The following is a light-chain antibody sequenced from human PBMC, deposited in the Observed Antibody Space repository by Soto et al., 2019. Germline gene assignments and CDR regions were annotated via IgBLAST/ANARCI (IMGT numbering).Light chain of an antibody. CDR1: QGISSY. CDR2: AAS. CDR3: QQLNSYPPT. Sequence: DIQLTQSPSFLSASVGDRVTITCRASQGISSYLAWYQQKPGKAPKLLIYAASTLQSGVPSRFSGGGSGTDFTLTISSLQPEDFATYYCQQLNSYPPTFGTGTKVDIK. J-gene: IGKJ3*01. V-gene: IGKV1-9*01.